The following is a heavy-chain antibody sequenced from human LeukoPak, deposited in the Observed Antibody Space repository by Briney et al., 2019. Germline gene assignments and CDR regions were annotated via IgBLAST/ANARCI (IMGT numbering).Heavy chain of an antibody. D-gene: IGHD2-15*01. V-gene: IGHV4-34*01. J-gene: IGHJ6*03. CDR2: INHSGST. Sequence: PSETLSLTCAVYGGSFSGYYWSWIRQPPGKGLEWIGEINHSGSTNYNPSLKSRVTISVDTSKNQFSLKLSSVTAADTAVYYRARARGYCSGGSCYHAPQYYYYYYMDVWGKGTTVTVSS. CDR3: ARARGYCSGGSCYHAPQYYYYYYMDV. CDR1: GGSFSGYY.